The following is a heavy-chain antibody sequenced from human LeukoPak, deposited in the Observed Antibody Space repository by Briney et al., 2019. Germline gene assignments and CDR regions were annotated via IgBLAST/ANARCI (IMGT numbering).Heavy chain of an antibody. V-gene: IGHV3-73*01. J-gene: IGHJ4*02. CDR1: GFTFSGSA. Sequence: GGSLRLSCAASGFTFSGSAMHWVRQASGKGLEWVGRIRSKANSYATAYAASVKGRFTISRDDSKNTAYLQMNSLKTEGTAVYYCSWHSYDSSGYYYFDYWGQGTLVTVSS. CDR2: IRSKANSYAT. D-gene: IGHD3-22*01. CDR3: SWHSYDSSGYYYFDY.